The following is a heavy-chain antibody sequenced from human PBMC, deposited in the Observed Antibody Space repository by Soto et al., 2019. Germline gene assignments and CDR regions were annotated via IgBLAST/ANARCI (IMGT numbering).Heavy chain of an antibody. V-gene: IGHV5-51*01. J-gene: IGHJ6*02. Sequence: GESLKISCKGSGYSFTSYWIGWVRQMPGKGLEWMGIIYPGDSDTRYSPSFQGQVTISADKSISTAYLQWSSLKASDTAMYYCAKSYGSGSYPYYGMDVWRQRTTVTVSS. CDR3: AKSYGSGSYPYYGMDV. CDR1: GYSFTSYW. CDR2: IYPGDSDT. D-gene: IGHD3-10*01.